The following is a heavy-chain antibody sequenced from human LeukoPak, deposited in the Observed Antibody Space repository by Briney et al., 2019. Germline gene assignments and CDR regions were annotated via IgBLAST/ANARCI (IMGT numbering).Heavy chain of an antibody. J-gene: IGHJ3*01. D-gene: IGHD2-2*01. CDR3: ARCTASCYANAFDV. Sequence: GGSLRLSCAASGFTFNVRWMHWVRRAPGKGLEWVSAINGGGDATEYADSVKGRFTISRDNSKNTLYLQMNSLRPDDTAVYYCARCTASCYANAFDVWGQGTLLTVSS. V-gene: IGHV3-23*01. CDR1: GFTFNVRW. CDR2: INGGGDAT.